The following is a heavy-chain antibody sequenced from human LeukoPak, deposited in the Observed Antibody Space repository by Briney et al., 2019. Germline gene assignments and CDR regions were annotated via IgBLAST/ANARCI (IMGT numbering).Heavy chain of an antibody. CDR2: ISSDESIT. CDR1: GFTFSNYW. D-gene: IGHD6-19*01. J-gene: IGHJ4*02. V-gene: IGHV3-74*01. CDR3: ARVSLSSGCLSN. Sequence: GGSLRLSCAASGFTFSNYWMHWVRQAPGKGLVWVSRISSDESITSYAVSVKGRFTISRDNAKNTLFLQMNGLRAEDTAVYYCARVSLSSGCLSNWGQGTLVTVSS.